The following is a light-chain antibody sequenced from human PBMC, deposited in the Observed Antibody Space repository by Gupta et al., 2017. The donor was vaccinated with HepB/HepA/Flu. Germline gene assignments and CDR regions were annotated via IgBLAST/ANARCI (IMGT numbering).Light chain of an antibody. CDR3: SSYTSSSTLGYV. J-gene: IGLJ1*01. CDR2: DVS. CDR1: SSDVGGYNY. Sequence: SALTPPASVSGSPGQSITISCTGTSSDVGGYNYVSWYQQHPGKAPKLMIYDVSNRPSGVSNRFSGSKSGNTASLTISGLQAEDEAEYYCSSYTSSSTLGYVFGTGTKVTVL. V-gene: IGLV2-14*03.